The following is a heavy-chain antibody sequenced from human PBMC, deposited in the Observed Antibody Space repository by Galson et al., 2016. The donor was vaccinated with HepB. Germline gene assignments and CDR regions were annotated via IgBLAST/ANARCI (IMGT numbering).Heavy chain of an antibody. D-gene: IGHD2-15*01. J-gene: IGHJ4*02. CDR2: IYPADSGT. V-gene: IGHV5-51*01. CDR1: GYTFANYW. Sequence: QSGAEVKTPGESLKISCKASGYTFANYWIGWVRQVPGEGLEWMGIIYPADSGTRVNSSFQGHVTISADTSTTTAYLQWGSLKASDSAIYYCARRQRDCSGGTCFARNFDFWGQGTLVSVSS. CDR3: ARRQRDCSGGTCFARNFDF.